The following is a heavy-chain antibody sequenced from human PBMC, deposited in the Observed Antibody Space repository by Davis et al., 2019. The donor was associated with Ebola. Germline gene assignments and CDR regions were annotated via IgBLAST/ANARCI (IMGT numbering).Heavy chain of an antibody. D-gene: IGHD3-16*02. Sequence: GESLKISCAASGFTFSSYSMNWVRQAPGKGLEWVSYISSSSSTIYYADSVKVRFTISRDNAKNSLYLQMNSLRDEDTAVYYCARAVNYYYYGMDVWGQGTTVTVSS. CDR3: ARAVNYYYYGMDV. CDR1: GFTFSSYS. J-gene: IGHJ6*02. V-gene: IGHV3-48*02. CDR2: ISSSSSTI.